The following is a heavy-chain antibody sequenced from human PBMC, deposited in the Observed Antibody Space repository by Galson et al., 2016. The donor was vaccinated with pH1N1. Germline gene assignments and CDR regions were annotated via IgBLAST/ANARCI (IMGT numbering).Heavy chain of an antibody. J-gene: IGHJ6*02. D-gene: IGHD5-12*01. V-gene: IGHV3-7*01. CDR3: VRIGSAYDPYFYDYGMDV. CDR2: IKQDGSET. CDR1: GFTFNSYW. Sequence: SLRLSCAASGFTFNSYWMTWVRQAPGKGLEWVASIKQDGSETYYVDSVKGRFTVSRDNAKNSLNLQMNRPRAEDTAVYYCVRIGSAYDPYFYDYGMDVWGQGTTVTVSS.